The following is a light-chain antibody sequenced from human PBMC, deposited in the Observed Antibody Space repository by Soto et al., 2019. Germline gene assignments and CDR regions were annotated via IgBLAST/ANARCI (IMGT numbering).Light chain of an antibody. CDR2: AAS. J-gene: IGKJ4*01. CDR1: QSIGSY. V-gene: IGKV1-39*01. CDR3: QQSYSTPPT. Sequence: DIQMTQSPSSLSASVGDRVTITCRASQSIGSYLSWYQQKLGKAPKLLIYAASSLQSGVPSRFSGSGSRTDFTLTISSLQPEDFATYYCQQSYSTPPTFGGGTKVEIK.